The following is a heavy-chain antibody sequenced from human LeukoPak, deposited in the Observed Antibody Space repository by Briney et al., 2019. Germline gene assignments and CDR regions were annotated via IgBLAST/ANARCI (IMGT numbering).Heavy chain of an antibody. CDR2: ISSSSSYI. D-gene: IGHD3-10*01. Sequence: GGSLRLSCAASGFTFSSYSMNWVRQAPGKGLEWVSSISSSSSYIYYADSVKGRFAISRDNAKNSLYLQMNSLRAEDTAVYYCAREYYGSGDFDYWGQGTLVTVSS. CDR1: GFTFSSYS. J-gene: IGHJ4*02. V-gene: IGHV3-21*01. CDR3: AREYYGSGDFDY.